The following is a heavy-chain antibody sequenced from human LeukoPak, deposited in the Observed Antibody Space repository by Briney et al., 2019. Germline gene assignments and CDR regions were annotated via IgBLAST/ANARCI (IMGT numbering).Heavy chain of an antibody. CDR3: ARLYYYDSSGYVDY. V-gene: IGHV4-39*01. Sequence: SETLSLTCTASGGSISSSNSYWGWIRQPPGKGLEWIGSIHYSGSTYYNPSLKGRVTISVDTSKNQFFLKLSSVTAADTAVYYCARLYYYDSSGYVDYWGPGTLVAVSS. CDR2: IHYSGST. CDR1: GGSISSSNSY. J-gene: IGHJ4*02. D-gene: IGHD3-22*01.